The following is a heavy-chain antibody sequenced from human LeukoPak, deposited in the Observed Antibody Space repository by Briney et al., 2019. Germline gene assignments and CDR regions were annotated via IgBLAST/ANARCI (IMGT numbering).Heavy chain of an antibody. CDR1: GFTFSSYA. CDR2: ISGSGGST. J-gene: IGHJ4*02. D-gene: IGHD3-22*01. V-gene: IGHV3-23*01. Sequence: GGSLRLSCAASGFTFSSYAMSWVRQAPGKGLEWVSVISGSGGSTYYADSVKGRFTISRDNSKNTLYLQMNSLRAEDTAVYYCAKFRYDSSGYDYWGQGTLVTVSS. CDR3: AKFRYDSSGYDY.